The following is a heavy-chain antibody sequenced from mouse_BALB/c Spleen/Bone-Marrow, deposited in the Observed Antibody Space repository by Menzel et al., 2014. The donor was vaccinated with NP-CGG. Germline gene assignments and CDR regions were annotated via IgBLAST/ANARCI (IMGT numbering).Heavy chain of an antibody. V-gene: IGHV5-2*01. Sequence: DVMLVESGGGLVQPGESLKLSCESNEYEFPSHDMSWVRKTPEKRLELVAAINSDDGITNYPDTMERRFTISRDNTKKTLYLQMSSLRSEDTALYYCARHGFYYAMDYWGQGTSVTVSS. CDR1: EYEFPSHD. J-gene: IGHJ4*01. CDR2: INSDDGIT. CDR3: ARHGFYYAMDY.